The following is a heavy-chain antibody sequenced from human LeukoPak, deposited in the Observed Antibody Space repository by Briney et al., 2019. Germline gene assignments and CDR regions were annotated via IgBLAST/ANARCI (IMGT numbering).Heavy chain of an antibody. D-gene: IGHD4-23*01. J-gene: IGHJ4*02. V-gene: IGHV3-23*01. CDR2: ISASGGST. Sequence: PGGSLRLSCAASGFIFSSSAMSWVRQVPGKGLEWVSGISASGGSTYYADSVKGRFTISRDNSQNTLYLQMSSLRTEDTAVYYCAKASSYGGNSEFDYWGQGTLVTVSS. CDR3: AKASSYGGNSEFDY. CDR1: GFIFSSSA.